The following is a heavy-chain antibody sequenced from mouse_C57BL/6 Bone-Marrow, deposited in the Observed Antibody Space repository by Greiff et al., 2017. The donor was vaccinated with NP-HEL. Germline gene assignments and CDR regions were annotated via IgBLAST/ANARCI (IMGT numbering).Heavy chain of an antibody. CDR1: GYTFTDYY. D-gene: IGHD1-1*01. Sequence: EVQLQQSGPVLVKPGASVKMSCKASGYTFTDYYMNWVKQSHGKSLEWIGVINPYTGGTSYNQKFKGKATLTVDKSSSTAYMELHSLTSEDSAVYYCAAFITTGFDVWGTGTTVTVSS. CDR3: AAFITTGFDV. J-gene: IGHJ1*03. V-gene: IGHV1-19*01. CDR2: INPYTGGT.